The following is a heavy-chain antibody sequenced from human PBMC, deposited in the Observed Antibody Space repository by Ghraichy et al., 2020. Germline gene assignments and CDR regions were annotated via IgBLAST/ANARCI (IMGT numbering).Heavy chain of an antibody. CDR2: IYYSGST. Sequence: SQTLSLTCTVSGGFISSSSYYWGWIRQPPGKGLEWIGSIYYSGSTYYNPSLKSRVTISVDTSKNQFSLKLSSVTAADTAVYYCARTFGSDSSGYVLDYWGQGTLVTVSS. CDR1: GGFISSSSYY. CDR3: ARTFGSDSSGYVLDY. V-gene: IGHV4-39*01. J-gene: IGHJ4*02. D-gene: IGHD3-22*01.